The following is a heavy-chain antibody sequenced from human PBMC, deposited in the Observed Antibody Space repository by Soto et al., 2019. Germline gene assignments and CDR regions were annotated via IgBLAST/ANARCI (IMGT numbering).Heavy chain of an antibody. CDR3: ALAEYYYGMDV. CDR1: GGTFSSYT. Sequence: QVQLVQSGAEVKKPGSSVKVSCKASGGTFSSYTISWVRQAPGQGLEWMGRIIPILGIATYAQKFQGRVTITADKSTSTAYMELSSLRAEDTAVYYCALAEYYYGMDVWGQGSTVTVSS. J-gene: IGHJ6*02. CDR2: IIPILGIA. V-gene: IGHV1-69*02.